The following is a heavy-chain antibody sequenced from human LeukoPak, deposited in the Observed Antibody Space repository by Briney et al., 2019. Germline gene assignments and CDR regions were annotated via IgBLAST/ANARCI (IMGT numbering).Heavy chain of an antibody. J-gene: IGHJ5*02. V-gene: IGHV4-34*01. Sequence: SETLSLTCAVYGGSFSGYYWSWIRQPPGKGLEWIGEMNHSGSTNYNPSLKSRVTISVDTSKNQFSLKLSSVTAADTAVYYCARGGSSWYLKAGGFDPWGQGTLVTVSS. D-gene: IGHD6-13*01. CDR2: MNHSGST. CDR1: GGSFSGYY. CDR3: ARGGSSWYLKAGGFDP.